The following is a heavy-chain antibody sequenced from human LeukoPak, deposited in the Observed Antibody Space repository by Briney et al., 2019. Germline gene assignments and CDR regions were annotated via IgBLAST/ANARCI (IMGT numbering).Heavy chain of an antibody. CDR1: GFTFSDYA. J-gene: IGHJ4*02. Sequence: SGGSLRLSCAASGFTFSDYAMTWVRQAPGKGLEWVSSISLSGDNTYFADSVKGRFTISRDNSKNALYVQMNSLRAEDTALYYCARDGLWGWAQYDYWGQGILVTVSS. V-gene: IGHV3-23*01. CDR3: ARDGLWGWAQYDY. D-gene: IGHD2-21*01. CDR2: ISLSGDNT.